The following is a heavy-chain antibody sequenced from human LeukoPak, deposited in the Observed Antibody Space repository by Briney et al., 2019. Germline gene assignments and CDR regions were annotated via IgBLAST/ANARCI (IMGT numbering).Heavy chain of an antibody. CDR3: ARDFEHCTGRGCYALFDY. D-gene: IGHD2-2*01. J-gene: IGHJ4*02. V-gene: IGHV1-18*01. CDR2: ISAYNGDT. CDR1: GYTLTNYG. Sequence: ASVKVSCKASGYTLTNYGISWVRQAPGQGLEWMGWISAYNGDTKYAQEVQGRVTMTTDKATSTAYMELRSLRSDDTAVYYCARDFEHCTGRGCYALFDYWGQGTLVTVSS.